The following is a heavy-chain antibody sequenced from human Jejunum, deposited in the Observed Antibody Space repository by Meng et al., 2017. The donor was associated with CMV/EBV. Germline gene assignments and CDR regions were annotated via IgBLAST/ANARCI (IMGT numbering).Heavy chain of an antibody. Sequence: EVAQVDSGGGRVKHGGSLRLACLGSGCTFSSYHMTWVRQAPGEGLEWVSSISSSSRYINYADSVKGRFTISRDNAKNSLYLQMNSLRVEDTAIYYGARDIDHWGQGTLVTVSS. CDR1: GCTFSSYH. CDR2: ISSSSRYI. CDR3: ARDIDH. J-gene: IGHJ5*02. V-gene: IGHV3-21*01.